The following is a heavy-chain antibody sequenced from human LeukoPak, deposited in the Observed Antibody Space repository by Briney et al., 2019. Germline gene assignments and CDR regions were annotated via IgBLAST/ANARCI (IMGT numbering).Heavy chain of an antibody. CDR1: GFTFSSYA. D-gene: IGHD5-12*01. CDR3: AKGSGYDVRGYYFDY. CDR2: ISGSGGST. V-gene: IGHV3-23*01. J-gene: IGHJ4*02. Sequence: GGSLRLSCAASGFTFSSYAMSWVRQAPGKGLEWVSAISGSGGSTYYADSVKGRFTISRDNSKNTLYLQMNSLRAEDTAVYYCAKGSGYDVRGYYFDYWGQGTLVTVSS.